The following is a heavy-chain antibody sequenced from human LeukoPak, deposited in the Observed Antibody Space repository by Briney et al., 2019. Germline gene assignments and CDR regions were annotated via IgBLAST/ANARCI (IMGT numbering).Heavy chain of an antibody. CDR3: ARVRGTGDSLHYYYYMDV. CDR2: IIPIFGTA. V-gene: IGHV1-69*05. J-gene: IGHJ6*03. Sequence: GASVKVSCKASGGTFSSYAISWVRQAPGQGLEWMEGIIPIFGTANYAQKFQGRVTITTDESTSTAYMELSSLRSEDTAVYYCARVRGTGDSLHYYYYMDVWGKGTTVTVSS. CDR1: GGTFSSYA. D-gene: IGHD7-27*01.